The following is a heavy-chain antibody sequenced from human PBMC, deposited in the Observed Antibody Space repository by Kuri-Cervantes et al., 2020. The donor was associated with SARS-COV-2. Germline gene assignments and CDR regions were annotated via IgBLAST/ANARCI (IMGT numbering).Heavy chain of an antibody. V-gene: IGHV3-23*01. D-gene: IGHD5-18*01. CDR1: GFTFSSYA. CDR2: ISGSGGST. J-gene: IGHJ3*02. Sequence: GGSLRLSCAASGFTFSSYAMSWVRQAPGKGLEWVSAISGSGGSTYYADSVKGRFTISRDNSKNTLYLQMNSLRAEDTAVYYCARSGYTYGYYLSAFDIWGQGTMVTVSS. CDR3: ARSGYTYGYYLSAFDI.